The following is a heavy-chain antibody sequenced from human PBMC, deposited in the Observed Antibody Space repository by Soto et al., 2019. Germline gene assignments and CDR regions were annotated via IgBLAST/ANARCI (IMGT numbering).Heavy chain of an antibody. D-gene: IGHD3-10*01. J-gene: IGHJ6*02. Sequence: ASVKVSCKVSGGTFSSYAISWVRQAPGQGLEWMGGIIPIFGTANYAQKFQGRVTITADESTSTAYMELSSLRSEDTAVYYCARGGSMVRGEYYYYYGMDVWGQGTTVTVSS. CDR2: IIPIFGTA. CDR3: ARGGSMVRGEYYYYYGMDV. CDR1: GGTFSSYA. V-gene: IGHV1-69*13.